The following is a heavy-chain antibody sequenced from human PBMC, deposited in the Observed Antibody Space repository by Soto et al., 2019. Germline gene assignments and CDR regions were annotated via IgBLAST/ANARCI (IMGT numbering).Heavy chain of an antibody. CDR2: ISGSGGST. V-gene: IGHV3-23*01. Sequence: EVQLLESGGGLVQPGGSLRLSCAASGFTFSSYAVNWVRQAPGKGLEWDSAISGSGGSTNYADSVKGRFTIARDISKNTLYLQMNSRRAEDTAVYYCATDYYGMDVWGQGTTVTVSS. J-gene: IGHJ6*02. CDR1: GFTFSSYA. CDR3: ATDYYGMDV.